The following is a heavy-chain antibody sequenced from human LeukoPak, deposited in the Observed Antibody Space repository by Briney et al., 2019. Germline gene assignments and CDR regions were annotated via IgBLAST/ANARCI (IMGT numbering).Heavy chain of an antibody. CDR1: GGSISSSIYY. CDR2: IYYSGST. D-gene: IGHD5-18*01. Sequence: SETLSLTCTVSGGSISSSIYYWGWIRQPPGKGLEWIGSIYYSGSTNYNPSLKGRVTISVDTSKNQFSLKLSSVTAADTAVYYCARARPREELWLPGKRSYFDYWGQGTLVTVSS. V-gene: IGHV4-39*07. J-gene: IGHJ4*02. CDR3: ARARPREELWLPGKRSYFDY.